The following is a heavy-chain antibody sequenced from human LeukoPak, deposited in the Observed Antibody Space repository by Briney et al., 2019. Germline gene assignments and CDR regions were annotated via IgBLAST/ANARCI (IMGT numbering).Heavy chain of an antibody. CDR2: IYHSGST. CDR3: ARNPEIVRATNFDY. J-gene: IGHJ4*02. V-gene: IGHV4-38-2*01. D-gene: IGHD1-26*01. CDR1: GYSISSGYY. Sequence: SETLSLTCAVSGYSISSGYYWGWIRQPPGKGLEWIGSIYHSGSTYYNPSLKSRVTISVDTSKNQFSLKLSSVTAEDTAVYYCARNPEIVRATNFDYWGLVTLVTVSS.